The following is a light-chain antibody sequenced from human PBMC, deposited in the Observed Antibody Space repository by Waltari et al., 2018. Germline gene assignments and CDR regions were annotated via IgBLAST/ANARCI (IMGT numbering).Light chain of an antibody. CDR3: SSYISSSTLEL. CDR2: DVS. V-gene: IGLV2-14*03. J-gene: IGLJ2*01. CDR1: SSDVGAYNY. Sequence: QSALTQPASVSGSPGQSITISCTGTSSDVGAYNYVSWYQQHPGKAPKLMIYDVSNRPSGFSNRFSGSKSGTTSSLTISGLQAEDEADYYCSSYISSSTLELFGGGTSLTVL.